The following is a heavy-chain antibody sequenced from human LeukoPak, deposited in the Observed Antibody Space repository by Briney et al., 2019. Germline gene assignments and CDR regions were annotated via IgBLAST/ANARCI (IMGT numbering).Heavy chain of an antibody. J-gene: IGHJ3*02. Sequence: GGSLRLSCAPSGFTFSSYAMSWVRQAPGKGLEWVSAISGSGGSTYYADSVKGRFTISRDNSKNTLYLQMNSLRAEDTAVYYCARALPSPLYSGSYADAFDIWGQGTMVTVSS. CDR1: GFTFSSYA. CDR2: ISGSGGST. D-gene: IGHD1-26*01. V-gene: IGHV3-23*01. CDR3: ARALPSPLYSGSYADAFDI.